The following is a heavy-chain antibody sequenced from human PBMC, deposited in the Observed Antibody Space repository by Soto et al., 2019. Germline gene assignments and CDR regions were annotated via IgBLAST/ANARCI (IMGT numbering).Heavy chain of an antibody. Sequence: QVQLVQSGAEVKKPGASVTVSCKASGYTFTSYGISWVRQAPGQGLEWVGWISAYNGNTNYAQKLQGRVTMTTDPSTSPAYMELRSLRSDDTAVYYCARGDDSSGYYYYAAFDIWGQGTMVTVSS. J-gene: IGHJ3*02. CDR1: GYTFTSYG. D-gene: IGHD3-22*01. CDR2: ISAYNGNT. CDR3: ARGDDSSGYYYYAAFDI. V-gene: IGHV1-18*01.